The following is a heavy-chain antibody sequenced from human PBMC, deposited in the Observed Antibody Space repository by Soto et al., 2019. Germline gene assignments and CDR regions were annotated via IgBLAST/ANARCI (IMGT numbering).Heavy chain of an antibody. D-gene: IGHD2-21*01. CDR2: STGSSSVV. J-gene: IGHJ6*02. CDR3: ARDLSVAKVCGFDV. Sequence: PGGSLRPSCAASGFTSTTYTMSWVRQPPGKGLEWLAFSTGSSSVVLYAGSVVGGLTISRGNAKKCMYLVMNSLRGEDAAVVFCARDLSVAKVCGFDVWGQGTTVTVSS. CDR1: GFTSTTYT. V-gene: IGHV3-21*01.